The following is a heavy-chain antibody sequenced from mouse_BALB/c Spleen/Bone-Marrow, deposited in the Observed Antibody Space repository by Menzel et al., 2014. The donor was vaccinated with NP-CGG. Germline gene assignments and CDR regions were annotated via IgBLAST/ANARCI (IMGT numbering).Heavy chain of an antibody. CDR1: GFSLASYD. Sequence: VNVVESGPGLVQPSQSLSITCTVSGFSLASYDVHWVRQSPGKGLEWLGGIWSGGGTDYDAAFISRLNITKDNSKSQVFFKMNSLQADDTAIYFCARKDYRYDYFDYWGQGTTLTVSS. D-gene: IGHD2-14*01. J-gene: IGHJ2*01. V-gene: IGHV2-4-1*01. CDR3: ARKDYRYDYFDY. CDR2: IWSGGGT.